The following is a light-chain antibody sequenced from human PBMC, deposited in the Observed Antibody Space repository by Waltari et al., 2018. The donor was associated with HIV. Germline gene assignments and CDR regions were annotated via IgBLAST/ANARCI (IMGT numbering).Light chain of an antibody. J-gene: IGLJ2*01. CDR3: CSEAGARTVV. CDR2: EVN. CDR1: SSDVGSYDL. Sequence: QSALTQPASVSGSPGQSITISCTGTSSDVGSYDLVSWYQQHPGKAPKVMSYEVNKRPSGGSKLFSGSKSGNTAALTTAGVQAEDGADYYWCSEAGARTVVCGGGPRMTVL. V-gene: IGLV2-23*02.